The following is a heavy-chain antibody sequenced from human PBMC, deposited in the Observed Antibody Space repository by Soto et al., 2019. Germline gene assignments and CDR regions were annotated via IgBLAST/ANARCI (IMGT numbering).Heavy chain of an antibody. Sequence: EVQLLESGGGLVQPGGSLRLSCAASGFTFSSYAMSWVRQAPGKGLEWVSAISGSGGSTYYADSVKGRFTISRDNSKNTLYLQMNCLRAEDAAVYYCAKGLGAAQPLVGYGMDGWGQGTTVTVSS. J-gene: IGHJ6*02. CDR1: GFTFSSYA. D-gene: IGHD1-26*01. CDR2: ISGSGGST. V-gene: IGHV3-23*01. CDR3: AKGLGAAQPLVGYGMDG.